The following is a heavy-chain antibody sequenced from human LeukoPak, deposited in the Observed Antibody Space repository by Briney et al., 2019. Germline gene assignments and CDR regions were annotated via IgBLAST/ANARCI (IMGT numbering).Heavy chain of an antibody. CDR2: IYHGGST. V-gene: IGHV4-38-2*02. D-gene: IGHD4-17*01. CDR1: AYSISSGYY. CDR3: AGYHAYGVTTPPLGY. J-gene: IGHJ4*02. Sequence: SETLSLTCTVSAYSISSGYYWGWIRQPPGKGLEWIGSIYHGGSTYYNPSLKSRVTISLDSSRNQFSLKLSSVTAADTAVYFCAGYHAYGVTTPPLGYWGQGTLVTVSS.